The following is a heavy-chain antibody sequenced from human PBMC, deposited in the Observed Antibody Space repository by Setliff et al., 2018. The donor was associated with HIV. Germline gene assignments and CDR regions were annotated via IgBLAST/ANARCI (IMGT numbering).Heavy chain of an antibody. Sequence: GASVKVSCKASGYTFTNYGIGWVRQAPGQGLEYLGWIGTYSGNTDYAQKFQGRLTMTRNTSISTAYMELRSLTSEDTAVYYCARDLDEAVKDADNYVPLDLWGQGTLVTVSS. D-gene: IGHD3-16*01. V-gene: IGHV1-8*02. CDR2: IGTYSGNT. CDR1: GYTFTNYG. CDR3: ARDLDEAVKDADNYVPLDL. J-gene: IGHJ5*02.